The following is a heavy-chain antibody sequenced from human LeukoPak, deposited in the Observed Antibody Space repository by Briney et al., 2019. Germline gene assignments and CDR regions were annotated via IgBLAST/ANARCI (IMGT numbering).Heavy chain of an antibody. CDR1: GFTFSSYS. D-gene: IGHD1-26*01. CDR3: ARFSGNDAFDI. J-gene: IGHJ3*02. Sequence: PGGSLRLSSAASGFTFSSYSMNWVRQAPGKGLEWVSSISSSSSYIYYADSVKGRFTISRDNAKNSLYLQMNSLRAEDTAVYYCARFSGNDAFDIWGQGTMVTVSS. V-gene: IGHV3-21*01. CDR2: ISSSSSYI.